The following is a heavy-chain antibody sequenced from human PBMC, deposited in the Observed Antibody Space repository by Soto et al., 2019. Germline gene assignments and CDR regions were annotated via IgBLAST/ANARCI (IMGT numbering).Heavy chain of an antibody. CDR3: AGGPDYGDYDA. D-gene: IGHD4-17*01. J-gene: IGHJ5*02. CDR2: IRHNGDT. CDR1: GGSFTDYK. V-gene: IGHV4-34*01. Sequence: QVQLRQWGAGLLKPSETLSLTCVVSGGSFTDYKWTWIRQSPEKGLEWIGEIRHNGDTDSKPSLRSRLTMSLDTSKNQFSLHLSSVPSADTAVYFCAGGPDYGDYDAWGQGTLVTVSS.